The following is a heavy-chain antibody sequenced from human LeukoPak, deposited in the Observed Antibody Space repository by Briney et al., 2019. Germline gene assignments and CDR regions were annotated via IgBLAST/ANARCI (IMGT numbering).Heavy chain of an antibody. CDR1: GGSISSSSYY. J-gene: IGHJ4*02. D-gene: IGHD4/OR15-4a*01. CDR3: ARHSRGAPGY. Sequence: PSQTLSLTCTVSGGSISSSSYYWSWTRQPAGKGLEWIGRIYASGSTNYNPSLKSRVTISVDTSKNQFSLKLSSVTAADTAVYYCARHSRGAPGYWGQGTLVTVSS. V-gene: IGHV4-61*02. CDR2: IYASGST.